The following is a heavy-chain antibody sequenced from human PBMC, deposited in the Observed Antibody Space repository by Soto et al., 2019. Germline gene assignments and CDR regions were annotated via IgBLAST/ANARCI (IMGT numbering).Heavy chain of an antibody. CDR3: ARDAYYDMGV. V-gene: IGHV3-74*01. CDR2: INCDGSTT. CDR1: GFTFSTYW. J-gene: IGHJ6*02. Sequence: EVQLVESGGGLVQPGGSLRLSCAASGFTFSTYWMHWVRQAPGKGLVWVSRINCDGSTTNYADSVKGRFTISRDNAKNTLYLQMNSLRAEDTAVYYCARDAYYDMGVWGQGTTVTVSS.